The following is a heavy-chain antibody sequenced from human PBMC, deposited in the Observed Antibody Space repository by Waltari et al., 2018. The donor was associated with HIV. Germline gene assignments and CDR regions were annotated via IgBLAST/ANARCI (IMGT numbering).Heavy chain of an antibody. CDR3: ARVALPAAIHYGMDA. CDR1: GYSFIAYY. J-gene: IGHJ6*02. Sequence: QVQLVQSGAEMKKPGASVKVSCKASGYSFIAYYIHWVRQAPGQGLEWMGRSNPNNAGTNDPQKFQGRVTMTRDTSINTVYMELIRLRPDDTAVYDCARVALPAAIHYGMDAWGQGTTVTVSS. CDR2: SNPNNAGT. V-gene: IGHV1-2*06. D-gene: IGHD2-2*01.